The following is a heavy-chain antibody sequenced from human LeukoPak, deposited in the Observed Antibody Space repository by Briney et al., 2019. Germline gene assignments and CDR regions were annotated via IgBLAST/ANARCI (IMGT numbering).Heavy chain of an antibody. J-gene: IGHJ4*02. Sequence: SETLSLTCTVSGGSISSGGYYWSWIRQHPGKGLGWIGYIYYSGSTYYNPSLKSRVTISVDTSKNQFSLKLSSVTAADTAVYYCARAVRSTSCFDYWGPGTLVTVSS. V-gene: IGHV4-31*03. CDR3: ARAVRSTSCFDY. CDR2: IYYSGST. CDR1: GGSISSGGYY. D-gene: IGHD2-2*01.